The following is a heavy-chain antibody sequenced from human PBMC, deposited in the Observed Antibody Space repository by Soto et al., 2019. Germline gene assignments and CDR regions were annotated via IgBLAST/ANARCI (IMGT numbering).Heavy chain of an antibody. CDR2: ISYDGSNK. CDR3: ARAPPYGSGSYYYGMDV. Sequence: GGSLRLSCAASGFTFSSYAMHWVRQAPGKGLEWVAVISYDGSNKYYADSVKGRFTISRDNSKNTLYLQMNSVRAEDTAGYYCARAPPYGSGSYYYGMDVWGQGTTVTVSS. J-gene: IGHJ6*02. V-gene: IGHV3-30-3*01. CDR1: GFTFSSYA. D-gene: IGHD3-10*01.